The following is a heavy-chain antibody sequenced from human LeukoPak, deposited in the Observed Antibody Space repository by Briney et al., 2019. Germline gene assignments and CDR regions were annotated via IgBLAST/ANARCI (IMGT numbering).Heavy chain of an antibody. CDR1: GGTFSNYA. V-gene: IGHV1-69*05. J-gene: IGHJ4*02. D-gene: IGHD5-24*01. CDR3: AREAVEMATGPLDY. Sequence: SSVKVSCKASGGTFSNYAISWVRQAPGQGLEWMGGIIPIFGTANYAQKFQGRVTITTDESTSTAYMELSSLRSEDTAVYYCAREAVEMATGPLDYWGQGTLVTVSS. CDR2: IIPIFGTA.